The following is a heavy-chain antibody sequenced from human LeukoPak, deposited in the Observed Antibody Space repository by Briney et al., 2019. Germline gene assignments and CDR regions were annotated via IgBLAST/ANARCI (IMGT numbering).Heavy chain of an antibody. CDR3: AGLIPEADYTRYYYYYGMDL. D-gene: IGHD4-11*01. J-gene: IGHJ6*02. CDR2: IYYSGST. CDR1: GGSISSSNNYY. V-gene: IGHV4-39*07. Sequence: SETLSLTCTVSGGSISSSNNYYWGWIRQPPGKGLEWIGSIYYSGSTYYSPSLKSRVTMSVDTSKNQFSLKLRSVTAADTAVYFCAGLIPEADYTRYYYYYGMDLWGQGTTVTVSS.